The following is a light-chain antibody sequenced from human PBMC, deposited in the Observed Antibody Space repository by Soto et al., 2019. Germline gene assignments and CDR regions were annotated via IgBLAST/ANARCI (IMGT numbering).Light chain of an antibody. CDR1: QSLLHSNGYNY. Sequence: DIVMTQSPLSLRFTPGEPASISCSSSQSLLHSNGYNYLDWYLQKPGQSPQLLIYGASTRATGIPARLSGSGSGTEFTITISSLQSEDFAVYYCQQYNNWPPITFGQGTRLEIK. CDR3: QQYNNWPPIT. CDR2: GAS. V-gene: IGKV2-28*01. J-gene: IGKJ5*01.